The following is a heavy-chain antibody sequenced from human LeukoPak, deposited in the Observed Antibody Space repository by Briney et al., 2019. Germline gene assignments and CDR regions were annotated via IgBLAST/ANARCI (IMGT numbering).Heavy chain of an antibody. D-gene: IGHD3-22*01. CDR1: GGSINGYY. V-gene: IGHV4-59*01. CDR3: ARSSEGRYYYDSSGFSYYYYYMDV. J-gene: IGHJ6*03. Sequence: PSETLSLTCTVSGGSINGYYWSWIRQSPGKGLESLGYIYYTGSTNYNPSLKSRVTMSVDTSRNQFFLRLSSVTAADTAVYYCARSSEGRYYYDSSGFSYYYYYMDVWGKGTTVTISS. CDR2: IYYTGST.